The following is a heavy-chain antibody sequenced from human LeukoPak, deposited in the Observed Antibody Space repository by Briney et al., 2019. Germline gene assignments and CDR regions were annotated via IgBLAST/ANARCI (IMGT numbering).Heavy chain of an antibody. CDR1: GDSISSTNW. CDR3: ARSWDNWNVVGIDA. CDR2: ISHSGST. J-gene: IGHJ5*02. D-gene: IGHD1-20*01. V-gene: IGHV4-4*02. Sequence: SETLSLTCAVSGDSISSTNWWNWVRPPPGKGLEWIGDISHSGSTNYNPSLKSRVTISLDRSKNQFSLKLTSVTAADTAVYYCARSWDNWNVVGIDAWGQGTLVTVSS.